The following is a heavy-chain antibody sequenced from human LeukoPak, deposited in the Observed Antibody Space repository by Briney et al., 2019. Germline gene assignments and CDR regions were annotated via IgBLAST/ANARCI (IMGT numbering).Heavy chain of an antibody. CDR1: GFTFSDTW. Sequence: GGSLRLSCAASGFTFSDTWMHWVRQAPGKGLEWVAFIRYNGNNQYYADSVKGRFTISRDNSKNTLYLQMNSLKGDDTAVYYCAKDSAFYYIDVWGKGTTVIISS. D-gene: IGHD3-10*01. CDR3: AKDSAFYYIDV. J-gene: IGHJ6*03. CDR2: IRYNGNNQ. V-gene: IGHV3-30*02.